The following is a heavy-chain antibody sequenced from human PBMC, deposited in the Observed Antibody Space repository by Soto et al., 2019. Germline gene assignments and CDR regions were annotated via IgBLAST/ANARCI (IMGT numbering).Heavy chain of an antibody. J-gene: IGHJ6*02. CDR3: ARWGSSSWYVDYYYGMDV. Sequence: SVKVSCKASGYTFTGYYMHWVRQAPGQGLEWMGWINPNSGGTNYAQKFQGRVTMTRDTSISTAYMELSRLRSDDTAVYYCARWGSSSWYVDYYYGMDVWGQGTTVTVSS. CDR2: INPNSGGT. CDR1: GYTFTGYY. D-gene: IGHD6-13*01. V-gene: IGHV1-2*02.